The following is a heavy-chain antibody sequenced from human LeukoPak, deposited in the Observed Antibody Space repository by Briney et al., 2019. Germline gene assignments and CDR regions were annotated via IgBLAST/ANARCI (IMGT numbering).Heavy chain of an antibody. CDR2: ISISGDAT. D-gene: IGHD3-22*01. V-gene: IGHV3-23*01. Sequence: PGGSLRLSCAVSGFSLSRNAMTWVRQAPGKGLQWISSISISGDATDYEDSVKGRFTIYRDISKNTLYLQMNSLRAEDTAVYYCARDGVTYYYDSSGYADPPTYYYYGMDVWGQGTTVTVSS. J-gene: IGHJ6*02. CDR1: GFSLSRNA. CDR3: ARDGVTYYYDSSGYADPPTYYYYGMDV.